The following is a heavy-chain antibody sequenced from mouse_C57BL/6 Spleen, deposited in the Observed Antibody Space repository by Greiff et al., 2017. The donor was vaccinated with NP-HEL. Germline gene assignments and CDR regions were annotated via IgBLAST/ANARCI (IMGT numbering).Heavy chain of an antibody. CDR3: ARSPERYYAMDY. V-gene: IGHV1-69*01. J-gene: IGHJ4*01. Sequence: QVQLQQPGAELVMPGASVKLSCKASGYTFTSYWMHWVKQRPGQGLEWIGEIDPSDSYTNYNQKFKGKSTLTVDKSSSTAYMQLSSLTSEDSAVYYCARSPERYYAMDYWGQGTSVTVSS. CDR1: GYTFTSYW. CDR2: IDPSDSYT.